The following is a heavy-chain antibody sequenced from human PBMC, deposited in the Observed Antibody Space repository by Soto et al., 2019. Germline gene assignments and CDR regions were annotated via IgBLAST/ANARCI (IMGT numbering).Heavy chain of an antibody. CDR2: IIPIFGTA. CDR3: ARGITGPVTYDYGLDV. CDR1: GGTFSSYA. Sequence: QVQLVQSGAEVKKPGSSMKVSCKASGGTFSSYAISWVRQAPGQGLEWMGGIIPIFGTADYAQKFHGRVTITADESTSTAYMELSSLRSEDTAVYYCARGITGPVTYDYGLDVWGQGTTVTVSS. J-gene: IGHJ6*02. D-gene: IGHD1-20*01. V-gene: IGHV1-69*12.